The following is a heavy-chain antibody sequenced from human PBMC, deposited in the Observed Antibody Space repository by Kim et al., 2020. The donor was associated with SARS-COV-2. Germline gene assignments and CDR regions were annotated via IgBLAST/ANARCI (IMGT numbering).Heavy chain of an antibody. Sequence: PSLTGRITNSGDTSKNQFSLKLSSVTAADTAVYCCARHTRHDYGDYPFDYWGQGTLVTVSS. CDR3: ARHTRHDYGDYPFDY. J-gene: IGHJ4*02. V-gene: IGHV4-31*02. D-gene: IGHD4-17*01.